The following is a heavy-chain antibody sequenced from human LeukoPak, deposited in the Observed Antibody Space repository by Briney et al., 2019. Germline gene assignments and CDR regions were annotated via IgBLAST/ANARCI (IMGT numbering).Heavy chain of an antibody. CDR3: VRSLRSADF. V-gene: IGHV3-74*01. J-gene: IGHJ1*01. CDR2: ISPDGSQT. Sequence: RTGGSLRVSCAASGFSRSNYWMHWVRQAPGKGLMWVSQISPDGSQTFYADSVKGRFTISRDNTKNTLFLQMDSLRAEDTALYYCVRSLRSADFWGQGTLVTVSS. CDR1: GFSRSNYW.